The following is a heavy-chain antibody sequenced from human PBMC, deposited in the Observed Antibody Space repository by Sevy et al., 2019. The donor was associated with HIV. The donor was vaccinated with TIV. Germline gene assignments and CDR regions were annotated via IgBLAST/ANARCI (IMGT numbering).Heavy chain of an antibody. D-gene: IGHD1-26*01. V-gene: IGHV4-59*08. CDR1: GGSITSLY. CDR3: AGENAWGRGYS. J-gene: IGHJ4*02. CDR2: IYYNGHI. Sequence: SETLSLTCTVSGGSITSLYWNWIRQPPGKGLEWIANIYYNGHINYNPSLKSRVTSSLDTSKNQSSLRLSSVTAEDTAMYYCAGENAWGRGYSWGQGTLVTVSS.